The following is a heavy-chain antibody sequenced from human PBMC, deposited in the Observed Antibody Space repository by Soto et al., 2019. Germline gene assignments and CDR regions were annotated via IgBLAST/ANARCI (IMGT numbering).Heavy chain of an antibody. Sequence: QVQLQESGPGLVKPSETLSLTCTVSGGSVSSGSYYWSWIRQPPGKGLEWIGYIYYSGSTNYNPSRKSRVTISVDTSKNQFSLKLSSVTAADTAVYYCARGAIEMATIVEVDYWGQGTLVTVSS. CDR3: ARGAIEMATIVEVDY. D-gene: IGHD1-26*01. V-gene: IGHV4-61*01. CDR1: GGSVSSGSYY. CDR2: IYYSGST. J-gene: IGHJ4*02.